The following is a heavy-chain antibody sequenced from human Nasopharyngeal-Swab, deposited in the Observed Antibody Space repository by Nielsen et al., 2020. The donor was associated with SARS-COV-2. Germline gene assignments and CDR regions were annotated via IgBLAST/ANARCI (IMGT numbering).Heavy chain of an antibody. CDR1: GGSISSSGYY. J-gene: IGHJ4*02. Sequence: GSLRLSCTVSGGSISSSGYYWGWIRQPPGKGLEWIGSIYYSGSTYYNPSLRSRVTISVDTSKNQFSLKLTSVTAADTAVYYCASLHVLRYFDWSPTGYYFDFWGQGTLVTVSS. CDR3: ASLHVLRYFDWSPTGYYFDF. CDR2: IYYSGST. D-gene: IGHD3-9*01. V-gene: IGHV4-39*01.